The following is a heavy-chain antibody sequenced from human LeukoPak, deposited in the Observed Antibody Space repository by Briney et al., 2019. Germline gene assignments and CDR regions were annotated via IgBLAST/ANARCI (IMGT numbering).Heavy chain of an antibody. CDR3: AKAGLRYSTHDAFDI. V-gene: IGHV3-74*01. D-gene: IGHD4-17*01. Sequence: GGSLRLSCAASGFSIRNYWMHWVRQVPGKGLVWVSRINGDGTTTTYADSVKGRFTISRDNSKNTLYLQINSLRGEDTAVYYCAKAGLRYSTHDAFDIWGQGTMVTVSS. CDR2: INGDGTTT. J-gene: IGHJ3*02. CDR1: GFSIRNYW.